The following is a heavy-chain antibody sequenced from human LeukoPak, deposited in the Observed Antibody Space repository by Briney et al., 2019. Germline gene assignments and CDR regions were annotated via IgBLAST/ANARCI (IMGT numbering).Heavy chain of an antibody. Sequence: GGSLRLSCAASGFTFSSYEMNWVRQAPGKGLEWVSSISSGSNYIYYADPVKGRFTISRDNAKNSLYLQMNSLRADDAAVYYCARDLRLWGQGTLVTVSS. V-gene: IGHV3-21*01. CDR1: GFTFSSYE. J-gene: IGHJ4*02. CDR2: ISSGSNYI. CDR3: ARDLRL.